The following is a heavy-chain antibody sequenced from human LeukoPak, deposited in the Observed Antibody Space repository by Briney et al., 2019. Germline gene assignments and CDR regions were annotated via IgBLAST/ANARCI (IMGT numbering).Heavy chain of an antibody. CDR2: ISSSSTSI. Sequence: GGSLRLSCVASGFPFSFYSMNWVRQAPGEGLEWVSSISSSSTSIDYADAVKGRFTISRDNAKNSLFLQMNSLRAEDTAVYYCARDNKIFDYWGQGTLVTVSS. CDR3: ARDNKIFDY. CDR1: GFPFSFYS. D-gene: IGHD2/OR15-2a*01. J-gene: IGHJ4*02. V-gene: IGHV3-21*01.